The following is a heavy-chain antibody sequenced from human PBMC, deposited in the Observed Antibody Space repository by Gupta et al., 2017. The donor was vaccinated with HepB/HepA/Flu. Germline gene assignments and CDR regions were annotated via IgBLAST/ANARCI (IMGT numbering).Heavy chain of an antibody. V-gene: IGHV3-7*01. CDR3: ARIYCDSCYTGQWYFDL. J-gene: IGHJ2*01. Sequence: EVQLVESGGGLVQPGGSLRLSCAASAFTFTTYCMSWVRQAPGKGLEWQANIKPDGSGKYYVDSVTGRFTISRDNGENSLYLQMNSLRAEDTALYYCARIYCDSCYTGQWYFDLWGRGTLVTVSS. CDR2: IKPDGSGK. CDR1: AFTFTTYC. D-gene: IGHD2-2*02.